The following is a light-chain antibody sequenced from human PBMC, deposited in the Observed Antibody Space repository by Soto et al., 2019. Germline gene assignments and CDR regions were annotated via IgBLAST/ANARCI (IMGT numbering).Light chain of an antibody. J-gene: IGLJ1*01. CDR2: EVS. V-gene: IGLV2-14*01. Sequence: QSALTQPASVSGSPGQSITISCTGSSSDVGGYNYVSWYRQHPGKAPQLMIYEVSNRPSGVSHRFSGSQSGNTASLTISRLQAEDEADYYCSSYRGSSTAFVFGSGTKLTVL. CDR1: SSDVGGYNY. CDR3: SSYRGSSTAFV.